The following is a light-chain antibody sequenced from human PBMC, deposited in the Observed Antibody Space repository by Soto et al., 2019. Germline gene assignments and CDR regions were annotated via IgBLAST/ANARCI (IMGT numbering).Light chain of an antibody. CDR2: GAS. CDR3: QQRSNWPPIT. Sequence: EIVMTQSPATLSVSPGERATLSCRASQSARSSLAWYQQKPGQAPRLLIYGASTRATGIPARFSGSGSGTDFTLTISSLEPEDFAVYYCQQRSNWPPITFGQGTRLEIK. V-gene: IGKV3-15*01. CDR1: QSARSS. J-gene: IGKJ5*01.